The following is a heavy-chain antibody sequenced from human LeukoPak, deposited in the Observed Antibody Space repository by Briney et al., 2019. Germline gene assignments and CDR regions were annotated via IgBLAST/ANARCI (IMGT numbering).Heavy chain of an antibody. Sequence: GGSLRLSCAASGFTFSSYEMNWVRQAPGKGLEGVSYISSSGSTIYYADSVKGRFTISRDNAKNSLYLQMTSLRAEDTAVYYCARALTADYSPGFGDASAEYFQHWGQGTLVTVSS. V-gene: IGHV3-48*03. D-gene: IGHD3-10*01. J-gene: IGHJ1*01. CDR3: ARALTADYSPGFGDASAEYFQH. CDR2: ISSSGSTI. CDR1: GFTFSSYE.